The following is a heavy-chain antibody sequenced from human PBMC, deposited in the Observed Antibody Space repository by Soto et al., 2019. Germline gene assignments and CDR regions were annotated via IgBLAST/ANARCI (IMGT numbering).Heavy chain of an antibody. CDR2: FDPEDGET. CDR1: GYTLTELS. Sequence: ASVKVSCKVSGYTLTELSMHWVRQVPGKGLEWMGGFDPEDGETIYAQKFQGRVTMTEDTSTDTAYMELSSLRSEDTAVYYCATDFVVVPAARFSYWGQGTLVTVSS. CDR3: ATDFVVVPAARFSY. J-gene: IGHJ4*02. D-gene: IGHD2-2*01. V-gene: IGHV1-24*01.